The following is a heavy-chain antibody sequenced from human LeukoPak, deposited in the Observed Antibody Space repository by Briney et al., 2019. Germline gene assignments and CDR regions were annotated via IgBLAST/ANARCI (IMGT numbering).Heavy chain of an antibody. CDR3: AKVLGVVVPAAADAFDI. Sequence: GGSLRLSCAASGFTFSSYSMNWVRQAPGKGLEWVSSISSSSSYIYYADSVKGRFTISRDNSKNTLYLQMNSLRAEDTAVYYCAKVLGVVVPAAADAFDIWGQGTMVTVSS. D-gene: IGHD2-2*01. CDR2: ISSSSSYI. CDR1: GFTFSSYS. V-gene: IGHV3-21*04. J-gene: IGHJ3*02.